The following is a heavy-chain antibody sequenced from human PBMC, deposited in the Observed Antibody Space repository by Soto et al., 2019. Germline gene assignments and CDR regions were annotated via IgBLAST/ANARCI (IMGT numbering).Heavy chain of an antibody. CDR3: ARENGYSSGWYEY. D-gene: IGHD6-19*01. J-gene: IGHJ4*02. Sequence: PSQTLSLTCAITGYSVSSNSAASNWISQSPSRGLEWLGRTYYRSKWYNDYAVSVKSRITINPDTSKNKFSLQLNSVTPEDTAVYYCARENGYSSGWYEYWGQGTTVTVSS. CDR1: GYSVSSNSAA. V-gene: IGHV6-1*01. CDR2: TYYRSKWYN.